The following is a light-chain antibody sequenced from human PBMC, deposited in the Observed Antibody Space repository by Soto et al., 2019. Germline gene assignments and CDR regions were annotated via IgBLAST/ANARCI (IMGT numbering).Light chain of an antibody. CDR1: QSFSNY. J-gene: IGKJ1*01. Sequence: VCLGESATLSFMSCQSFSNYLAWYQQKPGQAPRLLIYDASNRATGIPARFSGSGSGTDFTLTISSLRSEDFAVYYCQKYNNWPRTLGSGTKVDIK. CDR3: QKYNNWPRT. CDR2: DAS. V-gene: IGKV3-15*01.